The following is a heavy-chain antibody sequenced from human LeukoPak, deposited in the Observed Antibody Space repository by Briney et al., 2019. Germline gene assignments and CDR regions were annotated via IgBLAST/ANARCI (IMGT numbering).Heavy chain of an antibody. D-gene: IGHD5-12*01. CDR3: ARARSGYSGYDLSTYNWFDP. J-gene: IGHJ5*02. CDR2: IYYSGST. V-gene: IGHV4-59*01. CDR1: GGSISSYY. Sequence: PSETLSLTCTVSGGSISSYYWSWIRQPPGKGLEWIGYIYYSGSTYYNPSLRSRVTISVDTSKNQFSLKLSSVTAADTAVYYCARARSGYSGYDLSTYNWFDPWGQGTLVTVSS.